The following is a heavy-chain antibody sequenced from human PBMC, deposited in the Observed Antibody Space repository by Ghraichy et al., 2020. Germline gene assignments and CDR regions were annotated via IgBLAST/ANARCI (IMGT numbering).Heavy chain of an antibody. CDR1: GFSFSDYY. D-gene: IGHD3-22*01. V-gene: IGHV3-11*01. CDR2: ITDRGVT. Sequence: GESLNISCTASGFSFSDYYMSWIRQAPGKGLEWVSYITDRGVTYYADSVKGRFTISRDNAKISLYLQMNSLRAEDTAVYYCARGGIGYYLDAFDVWGPGTMVTVSS. J-gene: IGHJ3*01. CDR3: ARGGIGYYLDAFDV.